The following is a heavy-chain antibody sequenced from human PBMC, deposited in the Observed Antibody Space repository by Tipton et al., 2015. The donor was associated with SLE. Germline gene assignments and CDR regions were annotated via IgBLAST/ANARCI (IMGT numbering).Heavy chain of an antibody. D-gene: IGHD3-16*01. Sequence: SLRLSCAASGFMFSSYWMHWVRQAPGKGLEWVSRINLDGSNKVYADSVKGRFTISRDKAKNTLYLQMNSLRAEDTAVYYCARDRNDYMWGTLRPLNSLDYWGQGALVTVSS. CDR3: ARDRNDYMWGTLRPLNSLDY. J-gene: IGHJ4*02. CDR1: GFMFSSYW. CDR2: INLDGSNK. V-gene: IGHV3-74*01.